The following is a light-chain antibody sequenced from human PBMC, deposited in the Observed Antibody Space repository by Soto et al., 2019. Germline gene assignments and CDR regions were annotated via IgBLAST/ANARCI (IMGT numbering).Light chain of an antibody. Sequence: EMMLTQSPGTLSLSPGDRATLSCRASQIVRSNSLAWYQQKPGQPPRLLIYGAFSRATGIPDRFSGSGSGTDYTLTISRLEPEDFAVYFCQQYSDLPMTFGQGTRLEIK. CDR1: QIVRSNS. J-gene: IGKJ5*01. CDR3: QQYSDLPMT. V-gene: IGKV3-20*01. CDR2: GAF.